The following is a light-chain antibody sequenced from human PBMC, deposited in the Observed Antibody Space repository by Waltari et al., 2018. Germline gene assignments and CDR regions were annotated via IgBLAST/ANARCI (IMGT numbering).Light chain of an antibody. CDR3: TAWDISLNAHV. CDR1: SNNVGNQG. J-gene: IGLJ1*01. Sequence: QAGLTQPPSVSKGLRQTATPTCTGNSNNVGNQGAAWLQQHQDHPPKLLPYRNNNRPPGISGRFSASRSGNTASLTITELQPEDEADYYCTAWDISLNAHVFGTGTEVTVL. V-gene: IGLV10-54*04. CDR2: RNN.